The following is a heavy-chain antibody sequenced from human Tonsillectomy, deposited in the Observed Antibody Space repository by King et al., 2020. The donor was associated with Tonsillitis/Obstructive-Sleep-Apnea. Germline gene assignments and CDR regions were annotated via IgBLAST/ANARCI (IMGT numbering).Heavy chain of an antibody. Sequence: VQLQESGPGLVKPSETLSLTCTVSGGSISSYYWSWIRQPPGKGLEWIGYIYYSGSTNYNPSLKSRVTISVDTSKNQFSMKLSSVTAADTAVYYCARERRDCSSTSCYRVVYYNWFDPWGQGTLVTVSS. J-gene: IGHJ5*02. CDR2: IYYSGST. V-gene: IGHV4-59*01. CDR1: GGSISSYY. D-gene: IGHD2-2*01. CDR3: ARERRDCSSTSCYRVVYYNWFDP.